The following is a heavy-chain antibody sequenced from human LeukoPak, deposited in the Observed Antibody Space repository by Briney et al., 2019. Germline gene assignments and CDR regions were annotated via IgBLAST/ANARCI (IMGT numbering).Heavy chain of an antibody. V-gene: IGHV4-4*07. CDR1: GGSIGIYY. CDR3: ARVAMYEFFFDY. CDR2: IYNSGRT. D-gene: IGHD2-8*01. J-gene: IGHJ4*02. Sequence: PSETLSLTCTVSGGSIGIYYWSWIRQPAGKGQEWIGRIYNSGRTKYSPSLESRVTMSIDTSKNQFSLKLSSVSAADTAVYYCARVAMYEFFFDYWGQGTLVTVSS.